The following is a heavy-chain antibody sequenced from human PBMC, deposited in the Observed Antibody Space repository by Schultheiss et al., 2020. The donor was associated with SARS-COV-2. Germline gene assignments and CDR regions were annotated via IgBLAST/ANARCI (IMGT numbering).Heavy chain of an antibody. Sequence: GESLKISCAASGFTFSSYGMHWVRQAPGKGLEWVAVIWYDGSNKYYADSVKGRFTISRDNSKNTLYLQMNSLRAEDTAVYYCAGGIVGGYYFDYWGQGTLVTVSS. J-gene: IGHJ4*02. CDR1: GFTFSSYG. D-gene: IGHD1-26*01. V-gene: IGHV3-33*01. CDR3: AGGIVGGYYFDY. CDR2: IWYDGSNK.